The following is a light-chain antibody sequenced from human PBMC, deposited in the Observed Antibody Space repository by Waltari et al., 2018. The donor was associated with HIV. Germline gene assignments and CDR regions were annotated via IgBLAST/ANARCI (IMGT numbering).Light chain of an antibody. Sequence: HSALTQPASVSGSPGQSITISCTGASSDVGNYNLVSWYQQHPGKAPKLIIYEVTKRPSGISNRFSGSKSGNTASLTISGLQAEDEADYYCCSYAGSPYVLGSGTKVTVL. CDR1: SSDVGNYNL. CDR2: EVT. J-gene: IGLJ1*01. CDR3: CSYAGSPYV. V-gene: IGLV2-23*02.